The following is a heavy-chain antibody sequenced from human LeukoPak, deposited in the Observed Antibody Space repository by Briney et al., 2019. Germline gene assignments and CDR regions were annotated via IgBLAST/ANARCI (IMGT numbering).Heavy chain of an antibody. CDR1: GAFIRNYY. CDR3: ARRYSSSGYVGFFDP. CDR2: IYYSGST. V-gene: IGHV4-59*08. Sequence: SETLFLTCTVGGAFIRNYYWCWIRHSPGKGLEWIGIIYYSGSTNYNPSLESRVAMSVDTSKNQFSLRLSSVTAADTAIYYCARRYSSSGYVGFFDPWGQGTLVTVSS. J-gene: IGHJ5*02. D-gene: IGHD6-13*01.